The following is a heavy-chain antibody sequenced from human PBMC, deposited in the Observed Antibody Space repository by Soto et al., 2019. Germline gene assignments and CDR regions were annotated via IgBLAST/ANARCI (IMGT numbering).Heavy chain of an antibody. CDR1: GFTFSNAG. V-gene: IGHV3-15*07. CDR2: IKSKTDGGTT. J-gene: IGHJ3*02. D-gene: IGHD6-6*01. Sequence: PMRLSCAACGFTFSNAGMNRVRQNPGKGLEWVGRIKSKTDGGTTDYAAPVKGRFTISRDDSKNTLYLQMNSLKTEDTAVYYCTTGFTRLAAFDIWGQGTMVTVSS. CDR3: TTGFTRLAAFDI.